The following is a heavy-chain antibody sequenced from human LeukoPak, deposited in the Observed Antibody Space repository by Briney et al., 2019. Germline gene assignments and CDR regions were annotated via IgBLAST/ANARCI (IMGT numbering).Heavy chain of an antibody. Sequence: GSLRLSCAASGFTFSDYGMNWIRQPPGKGLEWIGYIYYSGSTNYNPSLKSRVTISVDTSKNQFPLKLSSVTAADTAVYYCARDRYYDSGSYYNWGQGTLVTVSS. CDR3: ARDRYYDSGSYYN. D-gene: IGHD3-10*01. CDR2: IYYSGST. V-gene: IGHV4-59*01. J-gene: IGHJ4*02. CDR1: GFTFSDYG.